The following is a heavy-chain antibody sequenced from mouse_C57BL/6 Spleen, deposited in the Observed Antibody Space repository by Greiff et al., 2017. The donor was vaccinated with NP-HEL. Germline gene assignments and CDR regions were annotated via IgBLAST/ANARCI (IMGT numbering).Heavy chain of an antibody. CDR3: ARGLSSYFDY. J-gene: IGHJ2*01. CDR1: GYAFSSSW. CDR2: IYPGDGDT. V-gene: IGHV1-82*01. D-gene: IGHD6-1*01. Sequence: QVQLQQSGPELVKPGASVKISCKASGYAFSSSWMNWVKQRPGKGLEWIGRIYPGDGDTNYNGKFKGKATLTADKSSSTAYMQLSSLTSEDSAVYFCARGLSSYFDYWGQGTTLTVSS.